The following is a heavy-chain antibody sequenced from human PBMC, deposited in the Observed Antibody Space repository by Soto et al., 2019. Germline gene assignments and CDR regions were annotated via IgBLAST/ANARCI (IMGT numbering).Heavy chain of an antibody. D-gene: IGHD6-13*01. Sequence: QMQLVQSGAEVKRPGASVRVSCKSSGYTFTSFYIHWVRQAPGQGLEWRGIINPSGGITNFAQRFQGRVAMTSDMSTNAHYIELSSLRSDDTAVYYCARSPAFSSSWYGIPPDTSHGMDFRGQATTLTVPS. CDR1: GYTFTSFY. CDR3: ARSPAFSSSWYGIPPDTSHGMDF. V-gene: IGHV1-46*01. CDR2: INPSGGIT. J-gene: IGHJ6*02.